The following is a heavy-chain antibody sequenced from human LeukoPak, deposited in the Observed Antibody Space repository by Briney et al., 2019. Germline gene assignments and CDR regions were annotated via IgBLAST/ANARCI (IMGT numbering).Heavy chain of an antibody. CDR1: GGSFSGYY. D-gene: IGHD2-15*01. Sequence: KPSETLSLTCAVYGGSFSGYYWSWIRQPPGKGLEWIGEINHSGSTNYNPSPKSRVTISVDTSKNQFSLKLSSVTAADTAVYYCARGHFGGRSGGSCYRYWGQGTLVTVSS. V-gene: IGHV4-34*01. J-gene: IGHJ4*01. CDR3: ARGHFGGRSGGSCYRY. CDR2: INHSGST.